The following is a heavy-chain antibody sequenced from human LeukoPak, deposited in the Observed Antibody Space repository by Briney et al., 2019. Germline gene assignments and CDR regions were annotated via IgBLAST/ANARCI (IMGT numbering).Heavy chain of an antibody. J-gene: IGHJ4*02. V-gene: IGHV3-48*03. D-gene: IGHD6-6*01. Sequence: GGSLRLSCAASGFTFSSYEMNWVRQAPGKGLEWVSYISSSGSTIYYADSVKGRFTISRDNAKNSLYLQMNSLRAEDTAVYYCARANSSSSPFDYWGQGTLVTVSS. CDR3: ARANSSSSPFDY. CDR2: ISSSGSTI. CDR1: GFTFSSYE.